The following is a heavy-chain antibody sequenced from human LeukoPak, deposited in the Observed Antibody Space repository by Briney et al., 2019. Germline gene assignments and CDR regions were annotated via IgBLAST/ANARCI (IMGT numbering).Heavy chain of an antibody. Sequence: PGGSLRLSCAASGFTFSSYGMHWVRQAPGKGLEWVAVIWYDGSNKYYADSVKGRFTISRDNSKNTLYLQMNSLRAEDTAVYYCARRSDIVVVVAAQDAFDIWGQGTMVTVSS. V-gene: IGHV3-33*01. D-gene: IGHD2-15*01. J-gene: IGHJ3*02. CDR2: IWYDGSNK. CDR1: GFTFSSYG. CDR3: ARRSDIVVVVAAQDAFDI.